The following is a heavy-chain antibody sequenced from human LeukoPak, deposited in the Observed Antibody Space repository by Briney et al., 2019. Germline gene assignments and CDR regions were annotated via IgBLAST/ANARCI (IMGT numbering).Heavy chain of an antibody. V-gene: IGHV4-30-2*01. CDR2: IYHSGST. CDR1: GGSISSGGYY. J-gene: IGHJ6*03. Sequence: KTSETLSLTCTVSGGSISSGGYYWSWIRQPPGKGLEWIGYIYHSGSTYYNPSLKSRVTISVDRSKNQFSLKLSSVTAADTAVYYCATQREGVAAAAAYYYYMDVWGKGTTVTVSS. CDR3: ATQREGVAAAAAYYYYMDV. D-gene: IGHD6-13*01.